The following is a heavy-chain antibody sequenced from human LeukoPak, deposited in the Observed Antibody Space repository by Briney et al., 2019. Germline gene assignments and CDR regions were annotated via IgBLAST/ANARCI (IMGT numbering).Heavy chain of an antibody. CDR1: GFSLSTSGLS. CDR3: AHSKHYAYVWGSYRDHYFDY. J-gene: IGHJ4*02. V-gene: IGHV2-5*01. Sequence: GPTQVNPTQTHTQTCTFSGFSLSTSGLSVIQIRQPPGKALEWLALIYWNDDKRYSPSLKSRLTITKDTSKNQVVLTMTNMAPVDTATYSCAHSKHYAYVWGSYRDHYFDYWGQGTPVTVSS. D-gene: IGHD3-16*02. CDR2: IYWNDDK.